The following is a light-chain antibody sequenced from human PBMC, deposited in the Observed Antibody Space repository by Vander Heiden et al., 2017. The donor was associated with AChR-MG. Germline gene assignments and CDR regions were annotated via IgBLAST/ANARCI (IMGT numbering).Light chain of an antibody. CDR2: ATY. J-gene: IGKJ1*01. Sequence: DIQMTQSPSSLSPSVGDRVTITCRASQTINNHLNWYQQTPGNAPKLLIYATYTLESWVPSRFSGRGYGTEFTLTITSLQPEDFATYYCQQSYNEPRTFGQGTRLEI. CDR3: QQSYNEPRT. V-gene: IGKV1-39*01. CDR1: QTINNH.